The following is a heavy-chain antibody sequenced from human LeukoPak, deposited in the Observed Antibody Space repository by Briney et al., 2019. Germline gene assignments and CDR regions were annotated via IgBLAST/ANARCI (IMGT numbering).Heavy chain of an antibody. Sequence: HGRSLRLSCAASGFTFSSYAMHWVRQAPGKGLEWVAVISYDGSNKYYADSVKGRFTISRDNSKNTLYLQMNSLRAEDTAVYYCAKADVWFGLDLFDYWGQGTLVTVSS. J-gene: IGHJ4*02. CDR2: ISYDGSNK. CDR1: GFTFSSYA. V-gene: IGHV3-30-3*01. D-gene: IGHD3-10*01. CDR3: AKADVWFGLDLFDY.